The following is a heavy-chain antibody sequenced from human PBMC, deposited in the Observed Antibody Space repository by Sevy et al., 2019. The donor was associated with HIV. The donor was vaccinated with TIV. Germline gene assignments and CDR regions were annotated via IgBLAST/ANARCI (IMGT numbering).Heavy chain of an antibody. CDR2: IRSKAYGGTT. Sequence: GGSLRLSCTASVFTFGDYATSWFRQAPGKGLEWVGFIRSKAYGGTTEYAASVKGRFTISRDDSKSIAYLQMNSLKTEDTAVYYCTRDSGGVIVIPVYYWGQGTLVTVSS. V-gene: IGHV3-49*03. CDR1: VFTFGDYA. CDR3: TRDSGGVIVIPVYY. D-gene: IGHD3-16*02. J-gene: IGHJ4*02.